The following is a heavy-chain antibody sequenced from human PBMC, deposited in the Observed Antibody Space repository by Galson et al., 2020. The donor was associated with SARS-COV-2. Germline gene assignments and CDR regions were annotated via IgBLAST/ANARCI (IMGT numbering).Heavy chain of an antibody. CDR3: ARGGLLWGYYYYMDV. CDR2: INHSGST. V-gene: IGHV4-34*01. D-gene: IGHD3-16*01. J-gene: IGHJ6*03. CDR1: GGSFNGYY. Sequence: SETLSLTCAVYGGSFNGYYWSWIRQPPGKGLEWIGEINHSGSTNYNPSLKSRVTISVDTSKNQFSLKLSSVTAADTAVYYCARGGLLWGYYYYMDVWGKGTTVTVSS.